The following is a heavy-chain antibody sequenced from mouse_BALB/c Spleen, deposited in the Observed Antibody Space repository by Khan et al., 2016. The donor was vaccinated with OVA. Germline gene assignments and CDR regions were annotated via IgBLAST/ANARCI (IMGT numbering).Heavy chain of an antibody. D-gene: IGHD1-2*01. J-gene: IGHJ4*01. CDR1: GYTFTSYW. V-gene: IGHV1S41*01. CDR2: IAPGSGST. Sequence: DLVKPGASVKLSCKASGYTFTSYWINWIKQRPGQGLEWIGRIAPGSGSTYYNEMFKGKATLTVDTSSSTAYIQLSSLSSEDSAVFFCVRESFHISTYYAMDYWGQGTSVTVSS. CDR3: VRESFHISTYYAMDY.